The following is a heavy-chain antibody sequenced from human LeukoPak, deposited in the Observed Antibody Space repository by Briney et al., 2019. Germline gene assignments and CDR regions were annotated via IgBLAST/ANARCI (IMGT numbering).Heavy chain of an antibody. J-gene: IGHJ4*02. CDR1: GGSISSYY. CDR2: IYYSGST. CDR3: ARFSRTKNTAMTRYFDY. V-gene: IGHV4-59*01. D-gene: IGHD5-18*01. Sequence: PSETLSLTCTVSGGSISSYYWSWIRQPPGKGLEWIGYIYYSGSTNYNPSLKSRVTISVDTSKNQFSLKLSSVTAADTAVYYRARFSRTKNTAMTRYFDYWGQGTLVTVSS.